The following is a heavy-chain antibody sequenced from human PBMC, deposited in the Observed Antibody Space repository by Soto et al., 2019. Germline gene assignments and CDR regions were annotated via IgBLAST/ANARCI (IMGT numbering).Heavy chain of an antibody. CDR2: INSDGSST. J-gene: IGHJ6*02. Sequence: GGSLRLSCAASGFTFSSYWMHWVRQAPGKGLVWVSRINSDGSSTSYADSVKGRFTISRDNTKNTLYLQMNSLRAEDTAVYYCAREECWNYYYYGMDVWGQGTTVTVSS. D-gene: IGHD1-1*01. CDR3: AREECWNYYYYGMDV. CDR1: GFTFSSYW. V-gene: IGHV3-74*01.